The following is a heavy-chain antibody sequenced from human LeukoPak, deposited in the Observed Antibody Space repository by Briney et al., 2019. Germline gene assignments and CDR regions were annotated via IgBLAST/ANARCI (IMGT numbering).Heavy chain of an antibody. CDR3: ASGLATYFDY. J-gene: IGHJ4*02. D-gene: IGHD6-6*01. CDR2: IYYSGST. V-gene: IGHV4-39*07. Sequence: PSETLSLTCTVSGGSISSSSYYWGWIRQPPGKGLEWIGSIYYSGSTYYNPSLKSRVTISVDTSKNQFSLKLSSVTAADTAVYYCASGLATYFDYWGQGTLVTVSS. CDR1: GGSISSSSYY.